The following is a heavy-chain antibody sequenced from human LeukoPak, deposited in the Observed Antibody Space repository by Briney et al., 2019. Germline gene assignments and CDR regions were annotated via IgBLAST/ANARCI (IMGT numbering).Heavy chain of an antibody. J-gene: IGHJ4*02. CDR3: AYLGIPAAIGGY. V-gene: IGHV4-39*01. D-gene: IGHD2-2*02. CDR1: GGSISSGDYY. Sequence: SETLSLTCTVSGGSISSGDYYWGWIRQPPGKGLEWIGSIYYSGSTYYNPTLKSRVTISVDTSKNQFSLKLSSVTAADTAVYYCAYLGIPAAIGGYWGQGTLVTVSS. CDR2: IYYSGST.